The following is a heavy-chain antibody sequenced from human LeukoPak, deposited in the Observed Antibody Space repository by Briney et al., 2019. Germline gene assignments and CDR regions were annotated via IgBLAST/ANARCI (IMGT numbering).Heavy chain of an antibody. V-gene: IGHV4-30-2*01. CDR1: GGSISSGGYS. J-gene: IGHJ4*02. CDR3: ARGRSSGWIDY. Sequence: SETLSLTCAVSGGSISSGGYSWSWIRQPPGKGLEWIGYIYHSGSTYYNPSLKGRVTISVDRSKNQFSLKLSSVTAADTAVYYCARGRSSGWIDYWGQGALVTVSS. D-gene: IGHD6-19*01. CDR2: IYHSGST.